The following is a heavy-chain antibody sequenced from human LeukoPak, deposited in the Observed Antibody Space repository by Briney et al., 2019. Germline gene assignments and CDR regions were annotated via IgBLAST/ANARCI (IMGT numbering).Heavy chain of an antibody. D-gene: IGHD2-2*01. Sequence: GGSLRLSCAASGFTFSSYEMNWVRQAPGKGLEWVSYISSSGSTIYYADSVKGRFTISRDNAKNSLYLQMNSLRAEDTAVYYCARATIVVVPAAGHYYGMDVWGKGTTVTVSS. CDR1: GFTFSSYE. V-gene: IGHV3-48*03. J-gene: IGHJ6*04. CDR2: ISSSGSTI. CDR3: ARATIVVVPAAGHYYGMDV.